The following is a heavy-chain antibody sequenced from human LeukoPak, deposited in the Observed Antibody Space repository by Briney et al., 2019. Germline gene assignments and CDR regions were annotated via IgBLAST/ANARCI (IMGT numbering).Heavy chain of an antibody. Sequence: PSQTLSLTCAISGDSVSSNSATWNWIRQSPSRGLEWLARTYYRSKLSTDYAMSVKSRMTINPDTSKNQFSLQLNSVTPEDTAVYYCARALGVIFDYWGQGTLVTVSS. J-gene: IGHJ4*02. CDR1: GDSVSSNSAT. D-gene: IGHD2-8*01. CDR3: ARALGVIFDY. V-gene: IGHV6-1*01. CDR2: TYYRSKLST.